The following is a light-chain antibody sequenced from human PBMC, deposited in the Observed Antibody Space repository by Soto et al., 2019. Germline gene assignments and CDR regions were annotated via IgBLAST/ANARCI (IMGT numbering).Light chain of an antibody. J-gene: IGKJ1*01. CDR3: QQYTSYSWT. Sequence: DIPMTQSPSTLSASVGDRVTITCRASETINNWLAWYQQKPGLAPKLLIYDAYILESGVPSRFSGSASGTEFTLTISSLQPDDLATYYCQQYTSYSWTFGQGTKVDI. CDR1: ETINNW. CDR2: DAY. V-gene: IGKV1-5*01.